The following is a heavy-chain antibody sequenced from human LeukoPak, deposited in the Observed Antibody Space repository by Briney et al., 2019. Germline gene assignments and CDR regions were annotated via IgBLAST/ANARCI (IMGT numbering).Heavy chain of an antibody. J-gene: IGHJ4*02. V-gene: IGHV3-30-3*01. Sequence: GGSLRLSCSASGFTFSSYAMHWVRQAPGKGLEWVAVISYDGSNKYYADSVKGRFTISRDNSKNTLYLQMNSLRAEDTAVYYCARDKLSSGLDYWGQGTLVTVCS. CDR1: GFTFSSYA. D-gene: IGHD6-19*01. CDR2: ISYDGSNK. CDR3: ARDKLSSGLDY.